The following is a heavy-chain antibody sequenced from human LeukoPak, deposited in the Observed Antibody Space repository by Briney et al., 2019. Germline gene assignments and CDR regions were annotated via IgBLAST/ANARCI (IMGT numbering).Heavy chain of an antibody. Sequence: ASVKISCEASGYTFTSYDINWVRQAAGQGLEWMGWMSPYSGNTDYAQKFQGRVTMTRNTSISTAHMELTSLGSDDTAVYYCSRASVSSSGWYSGYWGQGSQVTVSS. V-gene: IGHV1-8*01. CDR1: GYTFTSYD. J-gene: IGHJ4*02. CDR2: MSPYSGNT. CDR3: SRASVSSSGWYSGY. D-gene: IGHD6-19*01.